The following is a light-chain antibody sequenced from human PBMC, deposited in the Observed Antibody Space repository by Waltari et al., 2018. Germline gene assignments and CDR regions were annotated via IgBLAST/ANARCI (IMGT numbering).Light chain of an antibody. CDR1: QDIKKS. CDR3: QQYHSVPLT. Sequence: DIHMTQSPSSLSAPVGDRVTIPCQASQDIKKSLNWFHQKPGKAPKVLIFDASNSQTGAPSRFSGSGSGTDFTLTISSLQPEDMGTYYCQQYHSVPLTFGGGTKVEIK. V-gene: IGKV1-33*01. CDR2: DAS. J-gene: IGKJ4*01.